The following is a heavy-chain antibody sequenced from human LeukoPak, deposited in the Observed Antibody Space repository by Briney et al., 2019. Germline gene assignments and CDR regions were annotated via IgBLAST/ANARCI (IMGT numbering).Heavy chain of an antibody. Sequence: GGSLRLSCAASGFTFSGSAMHWVRQASGKGLEWVGRIRSKANSYATAYAASVKGRFTISRDDSKNTAYLQMNSLKTEDTAVYYCTRLADYDFWSGPGRDYWGQGTLVTVSS. V-gene: IGHV3-73*01. CDR3: TRLADYDFWSGPGRDY. D-gene: IGHD3-3*01. CDR1: GFTFSGSA. CDR2: IRSKANSYAT. J-gene: IGHJ4*02.